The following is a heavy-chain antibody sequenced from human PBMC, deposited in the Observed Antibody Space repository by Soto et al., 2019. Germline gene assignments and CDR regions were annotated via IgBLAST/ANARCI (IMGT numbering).Heavy chain of an antibody. J-gene: IGHJ4*01. Sequence: SETLSLTCAVSGGSVSSNNWWTWVRQPPGQGLEWIGEIYQSGSTNYNPSLKGRVTISVDKFKNQFSLKLTSVTAADTAVYFCASLGYCSGADCHGTRWGQGVLVTVSS. V-gene: IGHV4-4*02. D-gene: IGHD2-8*02. CDR1: GGSVSSNNW. CDR3: ASLGYCSGADCHGTR. CDR2: IYQSGST.